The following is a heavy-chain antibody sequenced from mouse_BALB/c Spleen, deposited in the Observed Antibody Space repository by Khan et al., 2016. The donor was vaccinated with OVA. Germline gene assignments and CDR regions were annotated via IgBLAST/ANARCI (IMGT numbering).Heavy chain of an antibody. CDR3: ARTITRAKGGYGAMDY. CDR1: GFTFSSYG. Sequence: EVELVESGGDLVKPGGSLKLSCAASGFTFSSYGMSWVRQTPDKRLEWVATISSGCHYTYFPDSVRGRFTMSRDNAKNTLYLQIRSLKSEDTAMYYCARTITRAKGGYGAMDYWGQGTSVTVSS. J-gene: IGHJ4*01. D-gene: IGHD1-2*01. V-gene: IGHV5-6*01. CDR2: ISSGCHYT.